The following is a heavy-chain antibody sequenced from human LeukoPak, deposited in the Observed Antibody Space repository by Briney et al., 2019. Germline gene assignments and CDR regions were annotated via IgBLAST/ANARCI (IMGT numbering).Heavy chain of an antibody. Sequence: ASVNVSCKASGYTFTGYYIHWVRQAPGQGLEWMGWINPNSGDTNFAQKFQGRVTMTRDTSISTAYMELSRLRSDDTALYYCASVIAGVTTDYWGQGTLVTVSS. D-gene: IGHD1-26*01. CDR1: GYTFTGYY. J-gene: IGHJ4*02. V-gene: IGHV1-2*02. CDR2: INPNSGDT. CDR3: ASVIAGVTTDY.